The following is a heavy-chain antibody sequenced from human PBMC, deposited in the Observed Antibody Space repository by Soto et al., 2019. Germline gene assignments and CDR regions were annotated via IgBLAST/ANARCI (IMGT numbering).Heavy chain of an antibody. J-gene: IGHJ4*02. CDR1: GGSIRSYY. CDR3: ARQGYYDNSGYSGTFDS. D-gene: IGHD3-22*01. CDR2: IDDSGTT. Sequence: SETLSLTCTVSGGSIRSYYWNWIRQPPGKGLEWIGYIDDSGTTNYNPSLKSRVTISVDTSKNQFSLRLNSVTAADTAVYYCARQGYYDNSGYSGTFDSWDQGFVVTVSS. V-gene: IGHV4-59*01.